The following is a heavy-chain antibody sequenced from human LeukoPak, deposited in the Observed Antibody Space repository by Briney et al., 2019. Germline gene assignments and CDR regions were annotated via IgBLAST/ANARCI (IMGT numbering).Heavy chain of an antibody. D-gene: IGHD3-10*01. J-gene: IGHJ4*02. CDR1: GFXFSTYG. Sequence: GGSLRLSCAASGFXFSTYGIHWVRQAPGKGLEWVAVIWYDGSNKYYADSVKGRFTISRDNSKNTLYLQMDSLRAEDTALYYCARDWGSGNSYYFDYWGQGTLVTVSS. V-gene: IGHV3-33*01. CDR2: IWYDGSNK. CDR3: ARDWGSGNSYYFDY.